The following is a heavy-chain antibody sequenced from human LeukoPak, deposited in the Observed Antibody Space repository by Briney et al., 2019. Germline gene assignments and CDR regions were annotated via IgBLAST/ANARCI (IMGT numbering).Heavy chain of an antibody. V-gene: IGHV4-4*02. CDR3: ARSGIEATNSYYFDY. D-gene: IGHD2-21*01. CDR2: IYHSGST. J-gene: IGHJ4*02. CDR1: GGSISSSNW. Sequence: PSGTLSLTCAVSGGSISSSNWWSWVRQPPGKGLEGIGEIYHSGSTNYNPSLKSRVTISVDKSKNQFSLKLSSVTAADTAVYYCARSGIEATNSYYFDYWGQGTLVTVSS.